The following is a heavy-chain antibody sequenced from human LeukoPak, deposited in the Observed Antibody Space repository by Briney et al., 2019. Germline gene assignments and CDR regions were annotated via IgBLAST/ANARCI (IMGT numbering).Heavy chain of an antibody. V-gene: IGHV3-11*04. CDR2: ISSSGSTI. CDR3: ARESGSDSSSQPHNWFDP. Sequence: GGSLRLSCAASGFTFSDYYMSWIRQAPGKGLEWVSYISSSGSTIYYADSVKGRFTISRDNAKNSLYLQMNSLRAEDTAVYYCARESGSDSSSQPHNWFDPWGQGTLVTVSS. D-gene: IGHD6-6*01. CDR1: GFTFSDYY. J-gene: IGHJ5*02.